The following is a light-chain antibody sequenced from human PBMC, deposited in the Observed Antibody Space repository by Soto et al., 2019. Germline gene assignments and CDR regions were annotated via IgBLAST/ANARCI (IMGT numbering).Light chain of an antibody. Sequence: DMQMTQSPSSLSASVGDRVTITCRASQGISNYLAWYQQKPGKVPKLLIYAASTLESGVPSRFSGSDSGTDFTLTISSLQAEDVATYYCQKYDSAPYTFGQGTKLEIK. CDR2: AAS. J-gene: IGKJ2*01. V-gene: IGKV1-27*01. CDR3: QKYDSAPYT. CDR1: QGISNY.